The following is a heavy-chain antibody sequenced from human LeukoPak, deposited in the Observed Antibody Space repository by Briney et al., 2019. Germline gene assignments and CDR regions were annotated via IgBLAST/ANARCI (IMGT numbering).Heavy chain of an antibody. V-gene: IGHV3-30*18. Sequence: GGSLRLSCAASGFAFSDYDIHWVRQTPGKGLEWVALISYDGNYQYFVDSVRGRFTISRDNSKNTVDLQMNSLRAQDTAVYYCTKRKDYGDYTLDYWGQGTLVIVSS. CDR1: GFAFSDYD. CDR2: ISYDGNYQ. D-gene: IGHD4-17*01. J-gene: IGHJ4*02. CDR3: TKRKDYGDYTLDY.